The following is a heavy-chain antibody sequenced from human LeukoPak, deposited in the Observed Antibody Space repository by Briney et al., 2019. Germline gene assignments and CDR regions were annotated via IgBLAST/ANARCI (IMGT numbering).Heavy chain of an antibody. CDR3: ASQQWLVRPDYYYYYRDV. CDR1: GGSISSSNW. CDR2: IYHSGST. Sequence: SETLSLTCAVSGGSISSSNWWSWVRQPPGKGLEWIGEIYHSGSTNYNPSLKSRVTISVDKSKNQFSLKLSSVTAADTAVYYCASQQWLVRPDYYYYYRDVGGKGTTVTVSS. D-gene: IGHD6-19*01. J-gene: IGHJ6*03. V-gene: IGHV4-4*02.